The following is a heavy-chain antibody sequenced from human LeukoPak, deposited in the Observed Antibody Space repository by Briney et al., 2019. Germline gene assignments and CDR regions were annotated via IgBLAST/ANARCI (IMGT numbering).Heavy chain of an antibody. Sequence: TGGSLRLSCAASGFTFSNYGMHWVRQAPGKGLEWVTFIRYNGTNKYYADSVKGRFTISRDNSRNTLYLLMNSLRGEDTAVYYCAKDADDYYGSGSCFDYWGQGTLVTVSS. D-gene: IGHD3-10*01. CDR1: GFTFSNYG. J-gene: IGHJ4*02. CDR3: AKDADDYYGSGSCFDY. CDR2: IRYNGTNK. V-gene: IGHV3-30*02.